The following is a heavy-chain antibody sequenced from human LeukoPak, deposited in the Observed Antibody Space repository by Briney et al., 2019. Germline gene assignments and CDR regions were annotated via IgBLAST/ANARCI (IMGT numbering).Heavy chain of an antibody. CDR1: GFTFSTYV. CDR3: ASGPPFLKYFEY. Sequence: GGSLRLSCAASGFTFSTYVMNWFRQAPGKGLEWVSTISFGAEYIFYADSVKGRFTISRDDSNNALYLQMHSLRAEDTALYYCASGPPFLKYFEYWGQGTLVTVSS. J-gene: IGHJ4*02. CDR2: ISFGAEYI. V-gene: IGHV3-23*01. D-gene: IGHD3-3*01.